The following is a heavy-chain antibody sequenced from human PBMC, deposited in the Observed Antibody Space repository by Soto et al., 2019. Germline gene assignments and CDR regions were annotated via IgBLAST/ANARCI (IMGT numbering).Heavy chain of an antibody. V-gene: IGHV3-30-3*01. J-gene: IGHJ4*02. CDR1: GFRFSNHA. CDR2: ISYDGSYK. Sequence: QVQLVESGGGVVQPGRSLRLSCAASGFRFSNHAMHCVRQTPGKGLEWVAVISYDGSYKNYADSVKGRFTISRDNSKNTLYMEMNSPRAEDTAVYYCARDPVGDGYSLLDYWGQGTLVTVSS. D-gene: IGHD5-18*01. CDR3: ARDPVGDGYSLLDY.